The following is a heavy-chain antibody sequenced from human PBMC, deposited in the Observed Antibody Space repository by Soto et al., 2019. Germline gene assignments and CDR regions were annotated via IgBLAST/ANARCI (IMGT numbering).Heavy chain of an antibody. CDR2: ISFDGGNQ. D-gene: IGHD6-6*01. Sequence: LRLSCAASGFSFSNYGMHWVRQAPGKGLEWVTVISFDGGNQYYADSVKGRFTVSRDNSENTLSLQMNSLRGDDTAVYYCARSTSSTLSYYYGMDVWGQGTTVTVSS. CDR1: GFSFSNYG. J-gene: IGHJ6*02. CDR3: ARSTSSTLSYYYGMDV. V-gene: IGHV3-30*03.